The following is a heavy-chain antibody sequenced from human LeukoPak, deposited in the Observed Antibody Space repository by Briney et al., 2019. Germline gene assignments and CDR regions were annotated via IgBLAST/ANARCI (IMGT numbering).Heavy chain of an antibody. CDR2: IYYSGST. J-gene: IGHJ4*02. D-gene: IGHD3-22*01. Sequence: SETLSLTCTVSGGSISSYYWSWIRQPPGKGLEWIGYIYYSGSTNYNPSLKSRVTISVDTSKNQFSLKLSSVTAADTAAYYCARLQRGYYYDSSGYYLFDYWGQGTLVTVSS. CDR1: GGSISSYY. V-gene: IGHV4-59*01. CDR3: ARLQRGYYYDSSGYYLFDY.